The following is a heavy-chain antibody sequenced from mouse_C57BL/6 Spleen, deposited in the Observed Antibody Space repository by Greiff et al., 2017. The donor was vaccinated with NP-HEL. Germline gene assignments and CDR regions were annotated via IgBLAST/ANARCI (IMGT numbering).Heavy chain of an antibody. J-gene: IGHJ2*01. V-gene: IGHV1-52*01. CDR3: ARSITTVVATGGFDY. D-gene: IGHD1-1*01. Sequence: VQLQQPGAELVRPGSSVKLSCKASGYTFSSYWMHWVKQRPIQGLEGIGNIDPSDSETHYNQKFKDKATLTVDKSYSKANMQLSSLTSEDSAVYYCARSITTVVATGGFDYWGQGTTLTVSS. CDR2: IDPSDSET. CDR1: GYTFSSYW.